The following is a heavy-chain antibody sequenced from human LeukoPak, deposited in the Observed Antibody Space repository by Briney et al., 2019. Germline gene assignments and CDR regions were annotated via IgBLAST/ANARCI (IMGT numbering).Heavy chain of an antibody. V-gene: IGHV3-7*02. D-gene: IGHD1-26*01. Sequence: GGSLRLSCAASGFTFSSYWVSWVRQAPGEGLEWLANIKRDGSVKNYVDSVKGRFAISRDNSKNTLYLQMNSLRAEDTAVYYCARSRGSYYNYYYGMDVWGQGTTVTVSS. CDR3: ARSRGSYYNYYYGMDV. CDR2: IKRDGSVK. CDR1: GFTFSSYW. J-gene: IGHJ6*02.